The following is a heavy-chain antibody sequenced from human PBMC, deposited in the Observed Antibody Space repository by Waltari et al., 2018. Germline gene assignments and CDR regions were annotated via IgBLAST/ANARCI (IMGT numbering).Heavy chain of an antibody. J-gene: IGHJ5*02. Sequence: EVQLVESGGGLVQPGGSLRLSCAASGFTFSSYWMSWVRQAPGKGLEWVANIKQDGSEKYYVDSVKGRFTISRDNAKNSLYLQMNSLRAEDTAVYYCARDFIAAAGSLNWFDPWGQGTLVIVSS. D-gene: IGHD6-13*01. CDR2: IKQDGSEK. CDR1: GFTFSSYW. V-gene: IGHV3-7*01. CDR3: ARDFIAAAGSLNWFDP.